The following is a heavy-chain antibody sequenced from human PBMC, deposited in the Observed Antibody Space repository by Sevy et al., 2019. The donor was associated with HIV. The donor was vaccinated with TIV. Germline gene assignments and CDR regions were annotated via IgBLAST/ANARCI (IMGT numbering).Heavy chain of an antibody. CDR1: GFTFSNAW. J-gene: IGHJ4*02. CDR3: TTASWSQEDYYNY. D-gene: IGHD6-13*01. CDR2: IKGKIYDGTI. Sequence: GGSLRLSCAASGFTFSNAWMSWVRQAPGKGLEWVGRIKGKIYDGTIDYAAPVKGRFSISRDDSKNTLYLQMTSLKTGDTAVYYCTTASWSQEDYYNYWGQGTLVTVSS. V-gene: IGHV3-15*01.